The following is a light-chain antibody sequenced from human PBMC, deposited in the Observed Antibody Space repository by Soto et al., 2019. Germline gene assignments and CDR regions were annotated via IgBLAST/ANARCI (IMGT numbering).Light chain of an antibody. CDR2: GAS. V-gene: IGKV3-15*01. CDR1: QSVSSN. J-gene: IGKJ2*01. CDR3: QHYNNWPFT. Sequence: EIVITQSPATLSVSPGERATLSCRASQSVSSNLAWYQQKPGQAPRLLIYGASGRATGIPARFSGSGSGTEFTLTISSLQSEDFAVYYCQHYNNWPFTFGQGTKLEIK.